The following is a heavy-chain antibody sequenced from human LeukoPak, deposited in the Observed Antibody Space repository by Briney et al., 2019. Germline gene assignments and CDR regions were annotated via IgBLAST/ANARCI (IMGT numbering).Heavy chain of an antibody. J-gene: IGHJ6*03. CDR3: ARTTEGYAGGPGYSYYYYMDV. CDR2: IYYSGST. Sequence: SETLSLTCTVSGGSISSYYWSWIRQPPGKGLEWIGYIYYSGSTNYNPSLKSRVTISVDTSKNRVSLKLRSVTAADTAVYYCARTTEGYAGGPGYSYYYYMDVWGKGTTVTISS. CDR1: GGSISSYY. D-gene: IGHD5-12*01. V-gene: IGHV4-59*01.